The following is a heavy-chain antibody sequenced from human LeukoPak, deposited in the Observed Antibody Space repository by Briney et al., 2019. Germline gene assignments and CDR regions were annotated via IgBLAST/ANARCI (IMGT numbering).Heavy chain of an antibody. CDR3: AKDRGLYCSSSSCYPFDY. V-gene: IGHV3-23*01. CDR1: GFTFSSYA. Sequence: GGSLRLSCAASGFTFSSYAMSWVRQAPGKGLEWVSAISGSGDSTYYADSVKGRFTISRDNSKNTVFLQMNNLRAEDTAVYYCAKDRGLYCSSSSCYPFDYWGQGTLVTVSS. D-gene: IGHD2-15*01. CDR2: ISGSGDST. J-gene: IGHJ4*02.